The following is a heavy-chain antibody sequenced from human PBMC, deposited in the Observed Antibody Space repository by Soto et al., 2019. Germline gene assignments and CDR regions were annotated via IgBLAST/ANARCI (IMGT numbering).Heavy chain of an antibody. CDR1: GSRFSNYV. CDR3: PREGRGKKAGYNGLVRLGY. J-gene: IGHJ4*02. Sequence: GASVKVSCKVSGSRFSNYVISWVRQAPGHGLEWLGRIIPIFNSTKYAQSFQGRVTITADKSTSTASLELSSLRSDDTAVYYCPREGRGKKAGYNGLVRLGYWRQRTLVTVPS. CDR2: IIPIFNST. D-gene: IGHD2-8*01. V-gene: IGHV1-69*06.